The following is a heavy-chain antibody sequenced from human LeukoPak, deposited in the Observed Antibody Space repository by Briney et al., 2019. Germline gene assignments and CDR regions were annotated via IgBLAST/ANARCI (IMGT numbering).Heavy chain of an antibody. CDR1: GGSISIYY. J-gene: IGHJ3*02. Sequence: SETLSLTCTVSGGSISIYYWSWIRQPPGKGLEWIGYIYYSGSTNYNPSLKSRVTISVDTSKNQFSLKLSSVTAADTAVYYCARTEPQHAFDIWGQGTMVTVSS. V-gene: IGHV4-59*01. CDR2: IYYSGST. D-gene: IGHD2-2*01. CDR3: ARTEPQHAFDI.